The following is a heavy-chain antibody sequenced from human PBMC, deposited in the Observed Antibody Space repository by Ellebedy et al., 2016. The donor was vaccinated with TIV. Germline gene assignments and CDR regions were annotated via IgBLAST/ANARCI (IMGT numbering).Heavy chain of an antibody. CDR2: ISGSGGST. CDR1: GFTFSSYA. D-gene: IGHD5-18*01. CDR3: ARGWGYSYGYYFDY. J-gene: IGHJ4*02. V-gene: IGHV3-23*01. Sequence: GESLKISXAASGFTFSSYAMSWVRQAPGKGLEWVSAISGSGGSTYYADSVKGRFTISRDNSKNTLYLQMNSLRAEDTAVYYCARGWGYSYGYYFDYWGQGTLVTVSS.